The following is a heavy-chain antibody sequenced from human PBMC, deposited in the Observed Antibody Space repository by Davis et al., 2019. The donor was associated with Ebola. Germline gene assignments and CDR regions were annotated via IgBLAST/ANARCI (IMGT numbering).Heavy chain of an antibody. CDR3: ERASSSSCFDY. CDR2: INHSGST. J-gene: IGHJ4*02. V-gene: IGHV4-34*01. CDR1: GGSFSGYY. D-gene: IGHD6-13*01. Sequence: MPSETLSLTCAVYGGSFSGYYWSWIRQPPGKGLEWIGEINHSGSTNYNPSLKSRVTISVDTSKNQSSMKLSSVTAADTAVYYCERASSSSCFDYWGKGNLVTVSS.